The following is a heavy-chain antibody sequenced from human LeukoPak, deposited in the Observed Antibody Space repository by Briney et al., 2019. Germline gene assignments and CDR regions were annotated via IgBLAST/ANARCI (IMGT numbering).Heavy chain of an antibody. J-gene: IGHJ4*02. CDR1: GYTLTELS. D-gene: IGHD6-6*01. CDR2: FDPEDGET. Sequence: ASVTVSCKVSGYTLTELSMHWVRQAPGKGREWMGGFDPEDGETIYAQKFQGRVTMTEDTSTDTAYMELSSLRSEDTAVYYCATSSSSSPDYWGQGTLVTVSS. CDR3: ATSSSSSPDY. V-gene: IGHV1-24*01.